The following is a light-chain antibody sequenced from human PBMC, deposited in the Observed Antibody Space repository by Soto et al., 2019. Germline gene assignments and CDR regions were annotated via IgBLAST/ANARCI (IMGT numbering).Light chain of an antibody. V-gene: IGKV1-33*01. J-gene: IGKJ1*01. Sequence: DIQMTQSPSTLSASVVDRVTISCQASHDITNYLKCYQQKPGKAPKLLIYDASNLETGVPSRFSGSGSGTEFTLTISSLQPDDFATYYCQHYNSYSEAFGQGTKVDIK. CDR3: QHYNSYSEA. CDR2: DAS. CDR1: HDITNY.